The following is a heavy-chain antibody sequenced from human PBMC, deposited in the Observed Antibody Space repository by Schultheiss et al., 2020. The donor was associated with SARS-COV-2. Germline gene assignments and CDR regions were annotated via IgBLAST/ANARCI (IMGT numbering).Heavy chain of an antibody. CDR3: ATRGKDY. CDR2: ISGSGGST. CDR1: AFTFSDFQ. Sequence: GESLKISCAASAFTFSDFQMNWVRQAPGKGLEWVSAISGSGGSTYYADSVKGRFTISRDNSKNTLYLQMNSLRAEDTAVYYCATRGKDYWGQGTLVTVSS. J-gene: IGHJ4*02. V-gene: IGHV3-23*01.